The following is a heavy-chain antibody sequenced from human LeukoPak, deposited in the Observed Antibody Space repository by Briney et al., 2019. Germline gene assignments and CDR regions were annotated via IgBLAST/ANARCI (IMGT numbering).Heavy chain of an antibody. CDR3: ARGPRYCSSTSCQGYYMDV. J-gene: IGHJ6*03. D-gene: IGHD2-2*01. CDR2: MSPNSGNT. CDR1: GYTFTSYD. Sequence: ASVKVSCKASGYTFTSYDINWVRQATGQGLEWMGWMSPNSGNTGYAQKFQGRVTMTRNTSISTAYMELSSLRSEDTAVYYCARGPRYCSSTSCQGYYMDVWGKGTTVTISS. V-gene: IGHV1-8*01.